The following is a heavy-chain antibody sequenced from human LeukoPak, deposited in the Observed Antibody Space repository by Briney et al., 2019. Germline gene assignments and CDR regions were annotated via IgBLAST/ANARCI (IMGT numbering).Heavy chain of an antibody. V-gene: IGHV1-46*01. CDR1: AYTFTSYY. Sequence: ASVKVSCKASAYTFTSYYMHWVRQAPGQGLEWMGIINPSGGSTSYAQKFQGRVTMTRDTSTSTVYMELSSLRSEDTAVYYCAREDITMVRGAKNAFDIWGQGTMVTVSS. J-gene: IGHJ3*02. CDR3: AREDITMVRGAKNAFDI. D-gene: IGHD3-10*01. CDR2: INPSGGST.